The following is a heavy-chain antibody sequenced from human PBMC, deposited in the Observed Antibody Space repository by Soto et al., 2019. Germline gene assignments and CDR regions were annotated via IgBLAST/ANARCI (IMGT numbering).Heavy chain of an antibody. D-gene: IGHD6-19*01. V-gene: IGHV3-66*01. J-gene: IGHJ3*02. CDR2: IYSGGST. CDR3: ARSVEWLLRGAFDI. Sequence: GGSLRLSCAASGFTVSSNYMSWVRQAPGKGLEWVSVIYSGGSTYYADSVKGRFTISRDNSKNTLYLQMNSLRAEDTAVYYCARSVEWLLRGAFDIWGQGTMVTVSS. CDR1: GFTVSSNY.